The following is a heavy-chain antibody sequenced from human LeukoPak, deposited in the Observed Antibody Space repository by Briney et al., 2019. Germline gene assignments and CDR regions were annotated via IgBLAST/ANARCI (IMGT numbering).Heavy chain of an antibody. J-gene: IGHJ4*02. CDR1: GGSISSYY. CDR2: IYTSGST. V-gene: IGHV4-4*07. D-gene: IGHD2-15*01. CDR3: ARAVNSADVYCPDFFDY. Sequence: SETLSLTCTVSGGSISSYYWSWIRQPAGRGLEWIGRIYTSGSTNYNPSLKSRVTMSVDTSKNQFSLKLSSVTAADTAVYYCARAVNSADVYCPDFFDYWGQGTLVTVSS.